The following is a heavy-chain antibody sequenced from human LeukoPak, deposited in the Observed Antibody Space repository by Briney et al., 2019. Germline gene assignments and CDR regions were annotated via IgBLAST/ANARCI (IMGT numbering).Heavy chain of an antibody. D-gene: IGHD2-2*01. CDR1: GFTFSSYG. CDR2: IRYDGSNK. J-gene: IGHJ6*03. CDR3: AKDRHCSSTSCYHPYYMDV. Sequence: GGSLRLSCAASGFTFSSYGMHLVRQAPGKGLEWVASIRYDGSNKYYADSVKGRFTISRDNSKNTLYLQMNSLRAEDTAVYYCAKDRHCSSTSCYHPYYMDVWGKGTTVTVSS. V-gene: IGHV3-30*02.